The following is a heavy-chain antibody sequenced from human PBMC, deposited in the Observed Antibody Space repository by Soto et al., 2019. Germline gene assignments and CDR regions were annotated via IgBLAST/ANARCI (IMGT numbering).Heavy chain of an antibody. J-gene: IGHJ4*02. CDR1: VCSIISFGYY. CDR3: ARDRGSYYVDY. D-gene: IGHD1-26*01. CDR2: IYYSGST. Sequence: TRSLTCTVSVCSIISFGYYWSWILQHPGKGLEWIGYIYYSGSTYYNPSLNSRVTISVDTSKNQFSLKLSSVTAADTAVYYCARDRGSYYVDYWGQGTLVTVSS. V-gene: IGHV4-31*03.